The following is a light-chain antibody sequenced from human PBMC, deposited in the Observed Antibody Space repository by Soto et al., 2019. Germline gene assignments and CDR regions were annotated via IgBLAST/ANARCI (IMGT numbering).Light chain of an antibody. V-gene: IGKV3-15*01. Sequence: EIVMTQSPATLSASPGERVTLSCRASQSVSNNLAWYQQKPGQAPRLLIYDASTRATGIPARFSGSGSGTEFTFTISSLQSEDFAVYYCQYYNHSPPWTFGQGTKVEIK. CDR1: QSVSNN. CDR3: QYYNHSPPWT. CDR2: DAS. J-gene: IGKJ1*01.